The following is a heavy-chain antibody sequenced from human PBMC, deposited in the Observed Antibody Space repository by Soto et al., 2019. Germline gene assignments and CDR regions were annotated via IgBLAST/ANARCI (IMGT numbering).Heavy chain of an antibody. CDR2: INHSGST. CDR1: GGSFSGYY. J-gene: IGHJ4*02. Sequence: QVQLQQWGAGLLKPSETLSLTCAVYGGSFSGYYWSWVRQSPRKGMEWSGEINHSGSTHYNPSLKSRLTISVATPKTQFSLKLSSVTAADTALYYCVACDYGDYPRYWGQGSLVTVSS. CDR3: VACDYGDYPRY. V-gene: IGHV4-34*01. D-gene: IGHD4-17*01.